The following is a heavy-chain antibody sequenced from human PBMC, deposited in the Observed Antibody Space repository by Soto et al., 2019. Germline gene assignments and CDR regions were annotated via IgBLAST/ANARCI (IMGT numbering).Heavy chain of an antibody. V-gene: IGHV3-7*03. J-gene: IGHJ3*02. Sequence: EVQLVESGGGLVQPGGSLRLSCAASGFTFSSYWMSWVRQAPGKGREWVANIKQDGSEKYYVDSVKGRFTISRDNAKNSLYLQMNSLRAEDTAVYYCARGSTVVTPNHAFDIWGQGTMVTVSS. CDR2: IKQDGSEK. CDR1: GFTFSSYW. D-gene: IGHD4-17*01. CDR3: ARGSTVVTPNHAFDI.